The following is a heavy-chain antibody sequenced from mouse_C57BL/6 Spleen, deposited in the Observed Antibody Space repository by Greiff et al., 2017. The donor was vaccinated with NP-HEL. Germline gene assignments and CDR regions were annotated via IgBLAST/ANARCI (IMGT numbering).Heavy chain of an antibody. D-gene: IGHD2-1*01. CDR1: GYAFSSSW. Sequence: QVHVKQSGPELVKPGASVKISCKASGYAFSSSWMNWVKQRPGKGLEWIGRIYPGDGDTNYNGKFKGKATLTADKSSSTAYMQLSSLTSEDSAVYFCARGAGYGNYGVDYWGQGTTLTVSS. CDR2: IYPGDGDT. J-gene: IGHJ2*01. CDR3: ARGAGYGNYGVDY. V-gene: IGHV1-82*01.